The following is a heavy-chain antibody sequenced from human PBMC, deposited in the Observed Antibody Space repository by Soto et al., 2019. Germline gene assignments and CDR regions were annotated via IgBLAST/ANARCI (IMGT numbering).Heavy chain of an antibody. CDR3: ALYSSGWYYFDY. CDR1: GGSISSYY. V-gene: IGHV4-59*01. J-gene: IGHJ4*02. CDR2: IYYSGST. D-gene: IGHD6-19*01. Sequence: PSETLSLTCTVSGGSISSYYWSWIRQPPGKGLEWIGYIYYSGSTNYNPSLRSRVTISVDTSKNQFSLKVSSVIAADTAVYYCALYSSGWYYFDYWSQGTLVTVSS.